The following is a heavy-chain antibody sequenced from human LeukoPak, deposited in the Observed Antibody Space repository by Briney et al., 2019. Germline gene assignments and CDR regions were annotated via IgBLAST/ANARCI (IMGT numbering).Heavy chain of an antibody. CDR3: AREGSYGDYDEF. CDR2: ISSNGGST. D-gene: IGHD4-17*01. J-gene: IGHJ4*02. Sequence: GGSLRLSCAASGFTFSSYAMHWVRQAPGKGLEYVSAISSNGGSTYYANSVKGRFTISRDNSKNTLYLQMSSLRAEDMAVYYCAREGSYGDYDEFWGQGTLVTVSS. CDR1: GFTFSSYA. V-gene: IGHV3-64*01.